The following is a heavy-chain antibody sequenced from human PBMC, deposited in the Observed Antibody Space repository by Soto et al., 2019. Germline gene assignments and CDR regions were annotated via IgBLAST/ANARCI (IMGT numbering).Heavy chain of an antibody. D-gene: IGHD4-17*01. J-gene: IGHJ5*02. Sequence: QVQLQQWGAGLLKPSETLSLTCAVYGGSFSGYYWTWIRQPPGKGLEWIGEISHSGVTNYNPSLRSRDTMSVDTSKNQCCLKLGSVTAADTAVYYCTRGLNDYGDYDNWFDPWGQGTLVTVSS. CDR3: TRGLNDYGDYDNWFDP. V-gene: IGHV4-34*01. CDR2: ISHSGVT. CDR1: GGSFSGYY.